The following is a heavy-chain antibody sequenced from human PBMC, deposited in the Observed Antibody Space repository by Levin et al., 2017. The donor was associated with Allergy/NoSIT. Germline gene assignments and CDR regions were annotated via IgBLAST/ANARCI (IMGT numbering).Heavy chain of an antibody. D-gene: IGHD3-16*01. J-gene: IGHJ6*03. CDR2: MYPGSST. V-gene: IGHV3-66*01. CDR1: GLTASSNY. CDR3: ARVVYGRGTAINTYYYMDV. Sequence: SCAASGLTASSNYMSWVRQPPGKGLDWISVMYPGSSTYNADSVQGRFTISRDTSKNTLFLQMTSLMAEDTAVYYCARVVYGRGTAINTYYYMDVWGKGTTVTVSS.